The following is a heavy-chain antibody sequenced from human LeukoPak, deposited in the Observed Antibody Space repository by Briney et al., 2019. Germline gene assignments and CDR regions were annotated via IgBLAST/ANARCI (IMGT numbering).Heavy chain of an antibody. V-gene: IGHV3-66*01. CDR3: ARDLVGSSGWWDFDS. D-gene: IGHD6-19*01. CDR2: IDSGGHT. Sequence: GGSLRLSCAASGFXFSSRYMSWVRQAPGKGLEWVSAIDSGGHTYYADSVKGRFTISRDNSKNKLQLQINSLRAEDTAVYYCARDLVGSSGWWDFDSWGQGTLVTVSS. CDR1: GFXFSSRY. J-gene: IGHJ4*02.